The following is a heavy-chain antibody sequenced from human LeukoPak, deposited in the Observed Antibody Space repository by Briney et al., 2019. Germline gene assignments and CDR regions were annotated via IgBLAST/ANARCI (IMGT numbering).Heavy chain of an antibody. CDR1: GYTFTSYG. CDR3: ARDLNTYYYDSSGGSGMDV. V-gene: IGHV1-18*01. J-gene: IGHJ6*02. CDR2: ISAYNGNT. Sequence: ASVKVSCKASGYTFTSYGISWVRQAPGQGLEWMGWISAYNGNTNYAQKLQGRVTMTTDTSTSTAYMELRSLRSDDTAVYYCARDLNTYYYDSSGGSGMDVWGQGTTVTVSS. D-gene: IGHD3-22*01.